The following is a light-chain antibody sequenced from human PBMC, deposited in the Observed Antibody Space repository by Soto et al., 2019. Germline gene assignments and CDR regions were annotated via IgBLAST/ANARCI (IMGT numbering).Light chain of an antibody. CDR1: QSVSSSY. CDR2: GAS. CDR3: QQYDSSLT. Sequence: EIVLTQSPGTLSLPPGERATLSCRASQSVSSSYLAWYQQKPGQAPRLLIYGASSRATGIPDRFSGSGSGTDFTLTITRLEPEDFAVYYCQQYDSSLTFGQGTKVDIK. J-gene: IGKJ1*01. V-gene: IGKV3-20*01.